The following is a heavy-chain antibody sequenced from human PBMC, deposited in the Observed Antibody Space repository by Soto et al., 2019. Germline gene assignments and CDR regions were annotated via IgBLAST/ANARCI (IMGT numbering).Heavy chain of an antibody. V-gene: IGHV1-46*01. J-gene: IGHJ4*02. CDR1: GYTFTSYY. CDR3: AKGRADYDILTGYYAERFDY. CDR2: INPSGGST. Sequence: VASVKVSCKASGYTFTSYYMHWVRQAPGQGLEWMGIINPSGGSTSYAQKFQGRVTMTRDTSTSTVYMELSSLRSEDTAVYYCAKGRADYDILTGYYAERFDYWGQGTLVTVSS. D-gene: IGHD3-9*01.